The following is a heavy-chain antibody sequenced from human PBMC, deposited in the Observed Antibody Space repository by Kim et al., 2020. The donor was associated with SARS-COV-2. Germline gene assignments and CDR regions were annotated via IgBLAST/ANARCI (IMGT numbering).Heavy chain of an antibody. Sequence: GVSLRLSCAASGFTFSSYAMSWVRQAPGKGLEWVSAISGSGGSTYYADSVKGRFTISRDNSKNTLYLQMNSLRAEDTAVYYCAKDQGITIFGVVMVYGMDVWGQGTTVTVSS. V-gene: IGHV3-23*01. D-gene: IGHD3-3*01. CDR3: AKDQGITIFGVVMVYGMDV. CDR1: GFTFSSYA. J-gene: IGHJ6*02. CDR2: ISGSGGST.